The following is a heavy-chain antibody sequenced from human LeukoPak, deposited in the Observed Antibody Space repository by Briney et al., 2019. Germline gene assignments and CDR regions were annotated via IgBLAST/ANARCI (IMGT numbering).Heavy chain of an antibody. V-gene: IGHV1-2*02. CDR3: VREGEGPLSKDFDY. CDR2: IGPHSTFT. CDR1: GFTFTDHY. Sequence: ASVKVSCKSSGFTFTDHYIHWVRQGPGQGLEWMGYIGPHSTFTSSPQEFQGRVTMTRDASMSTAYMELSRLTSDDTAVYYCVREGEGPLSKDFDYWGQGTLVTVSS. D-gene: IGHD2/OR15-2a*01. J-gene: IGHJ4*02.